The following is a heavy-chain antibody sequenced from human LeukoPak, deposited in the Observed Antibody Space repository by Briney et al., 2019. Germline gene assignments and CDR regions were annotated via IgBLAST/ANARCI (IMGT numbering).Heavy chain of an antibody. D-gene: IGHD6-13*01. CDR3: ARAPITTAWYVY. Sequence: SETLSLTCAVYGGSFSGYFWTWIRQPPGKGLEWIREVSHSGSTNYNPSLKSRLTMSEDRSKNQFSLKLSSVTAADTAVYYCARAPITTAWYVYWGQGILVTVSS. V-gene: IGHV4-34*01. CDR2: VSHSGST. J-gene: IGHJ4*02. CDR1: GGSFSGYF.